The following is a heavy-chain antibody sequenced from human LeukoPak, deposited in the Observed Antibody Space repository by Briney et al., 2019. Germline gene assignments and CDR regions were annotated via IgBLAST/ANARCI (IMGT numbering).Heavy chain of an antibody. CDR3: ARERGMVVAASSPLTVAFDI. V-gene: IGHV3-21*01. CDR2: ISSSSYI. D-gene: IGHD2-15*01. J-gene: IGHJ3*02. CDR1: GFTFSSYS. Sequence: GGSLRLSCAASGFTFSSYSMNWVRQAPGKGLEWVSSISSSSYIYYADSVKGRFTISRDNAKNSLYLQMNSLRAEDTAVYYCARERGMVVAASSPLTVAFDIWGQGTMVTVSS.